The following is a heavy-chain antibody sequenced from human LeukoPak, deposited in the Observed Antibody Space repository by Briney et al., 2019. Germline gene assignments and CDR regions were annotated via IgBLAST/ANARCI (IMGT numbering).Heavy chain of an antibody. Sequence: SGTLSLTCAVSGGSISSSNWWSWVRQPPGKGLEWIGEIYHSGSTNRNPSLKGRVTISVDKSKNQFSLKLSSVTAADTAVYHCARDGGYNYDYWGQGTLVTVSS. D-gene: IGHD5-12*01. CDR1: GGSISSSNW. CDR3: ARDGGYNYDY. V-gene: IGHV4-4*02. J-gene: IGHJ4*02. CDR2: IYHSGST.